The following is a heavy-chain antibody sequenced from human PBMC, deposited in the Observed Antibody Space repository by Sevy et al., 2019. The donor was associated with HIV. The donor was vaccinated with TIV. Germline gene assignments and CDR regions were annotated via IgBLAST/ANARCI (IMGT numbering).Heavy chain of an antibody. D-gene: IGHD1-1*01. CDR2: ISSTSAYI. Sequence: GGSLRLSCAASGFTFSSYRMTWVRQAPGKGLEWVSCISSTSAYINYGDSVKGRFTISRDNAKNLLYLQMDSLRAEDTAVYYCARAVLEISTWRSDYWGQGTLVTVSS. J-gene: IGHJ4*02. V-gene: IGHV3-21*01. CDR3: ARAVLEISTWRSDY. CDR1: GFTFSSYR.